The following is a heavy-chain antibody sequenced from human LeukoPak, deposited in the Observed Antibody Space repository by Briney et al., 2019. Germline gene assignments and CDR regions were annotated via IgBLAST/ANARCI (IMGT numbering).Heavy chain of an antibody. CDR3: ARFFDFWSGYYLDY. CDR1: GFTFSTYS. CDR2: ISSSSSYI. J-gene: IGHJ4*02. Sequence: GGSLRLSCAASGFTFSTYSMNWVRRAPGKGLEWVSSISSSSSYIYYADSVKGRFTISRDNTKNSLYLQMNSLRVEDTAVYHCARFFDFWSGYYLDYWGQGSLVTVSS. V-gene: IGHV3-21*01. D-gene: IGHD3-3*01.